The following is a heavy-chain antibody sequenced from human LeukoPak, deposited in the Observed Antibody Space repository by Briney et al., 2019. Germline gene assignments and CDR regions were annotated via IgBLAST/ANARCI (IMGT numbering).Heavy chain of an antibody. V-gene: IGHV3-23*01. J-gene: IGHJ4*02. CDR2: ISGSGGST. Sequence: GGSLRLSCVASGFTFNNYAMTWVRQAAGKGLEGVSAISGSGGSTYYADSVKGRFTISRDNSKNTLYLQMNSLRAEDTAVYYCARDLAWGAFDYWGQGILVAVSS. CDR3: ARDLAWGAFDY. D-gene: IGHD7-27*01. CDR1: GFTFNNYA.